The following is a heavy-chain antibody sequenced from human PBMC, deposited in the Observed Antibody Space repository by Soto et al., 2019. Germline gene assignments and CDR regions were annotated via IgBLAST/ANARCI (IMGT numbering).Heavy chain of an antibody. CDR2: MQPSSGRT. J-gene: IGHJ4*02. V-gene: IGHV1-8*01. D-gene: IGHD2-2*01. CDR1: GYSFTSLD. Sequence: QVQLVQSGAEVREPGASVKVSCKASGYSFTSLDINWVRQTTGQGLEWMGWMQPSSGRTGYAQKFQGRVTMTRDTSINTAYMELNSLRSEDTAVYYCAGRCDGTNCLGHFDYWGQGTLVTVSS. CDR3: AGRCDGTNCLGHFDY.